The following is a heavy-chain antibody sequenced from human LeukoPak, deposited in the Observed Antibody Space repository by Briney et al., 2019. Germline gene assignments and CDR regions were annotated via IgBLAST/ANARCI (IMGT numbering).Heavy chain of an antibody. Sequence: PSETLSLTCNVSGGSIRGYYWSWIRQPPGKGLEWLGYIYSSGSTNYNPSLKSRVIMSVDTSKNQFSLKVSSVTAADTAVYYCARGEDFERYYLAYWGEGTLVTVSS. J-gene: IGHJ4*02. CDR3: ARGEDFERYYLAY. CDR1: GGSIRGYY. V-gene: IGHV4-59*01. CDR2: IYSSGST. D-gene: IGHD3-9*01.